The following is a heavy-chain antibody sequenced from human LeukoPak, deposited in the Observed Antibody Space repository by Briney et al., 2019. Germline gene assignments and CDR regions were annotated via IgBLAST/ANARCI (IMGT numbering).Heavy chain of an antibody. CDR1: GGSISSSSYY. CDR3: ASIPAAKVDYYYMDV. V-gene: IGHV4-39*01. CDR2: IYYSGST. J-gene: IGHJ6*03. D-gene: IGHD2-2*01. Sequence: PSEALSLTCTVSGGSISSSSYYWGWIRQPPGKGLEWIGSIYYSGSTYYNPSLKSRVTISVDTSKNQFSLKLSSVTAADTAVHYCASIPAAKVDYYYMDVWGKGTTVTISS.